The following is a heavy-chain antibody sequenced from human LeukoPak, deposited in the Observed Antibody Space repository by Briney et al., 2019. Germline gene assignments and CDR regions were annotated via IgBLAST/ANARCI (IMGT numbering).Heavy chain of an antibody. D-gene: IGHD1-26*01. Sequence: SETLSLTCAVYGGSFSDYYWSWIRQSPGKGLEGLGEMNHSGRTNCNPSLKSRVTISVDTSKKQFSLKLSSVTAADTAMYYCARGDSGSFYSWYLDYWGQGTLVTVSS. CDR3: ARGDSGSFYSWYLDY. CDR2: MNHSGRT. J-gene: IGHJ4*02. V-gene: IGHV4-34*01. CDR1: GGSFSDYY.